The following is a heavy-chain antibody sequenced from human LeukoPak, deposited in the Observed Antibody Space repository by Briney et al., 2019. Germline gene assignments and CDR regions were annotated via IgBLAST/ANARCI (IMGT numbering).Heavy chain of an antibody. Sequence: ASVKVSCKASGYTFTGYYMHWVRQAPGQGLEWMGWINPNSGGTNYAQKFQGRVTMTRDTSISTAYMELSRLRSEDTAVYYCAYSSGWPRGFDYWGQGTLVTVSS. CDR1: GYTFTGYY. D-gene: IGHD6-19*01. CDR2: INPNSGGT. CDR3: AYSSGWPRGFDY. V-gene: IGHV1-2*02. J-gene: IGHJ4*02.